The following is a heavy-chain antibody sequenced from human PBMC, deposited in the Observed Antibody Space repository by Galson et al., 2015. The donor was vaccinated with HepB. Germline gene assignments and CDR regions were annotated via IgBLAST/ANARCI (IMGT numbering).Heavy chain of an antibody. V-gene: IGHV3-15*01. J-gene: IGHJ4*02. CDR3: ASIDKGY. CDR1: GFTFDNIW. Sequence: SLRLSCAASGFTFDNIWMSWVRQAPGKGLEWVGRIKSKIEGGTIDYAAPVKGRFTISRDDSQDTLYLEMNSLKTDDTAVYYCASIDKGYWGQGTLVTVSS. CDR2: IKSKIEGGTI. D-gene: IGHD6-13*01.